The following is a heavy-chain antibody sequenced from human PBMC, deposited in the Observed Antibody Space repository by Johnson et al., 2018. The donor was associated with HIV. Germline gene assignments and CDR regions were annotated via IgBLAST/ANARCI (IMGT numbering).Heavy chain of an antibody. D-gene: IGHD3-9*01. CDR1: GFTFSNAW. V-gene: IGHV3-15*01. CDR3: TTPGYDTEDAFDI. Sequence: VQLVESGGGLVKPGGSLRLSCAASGFTFSNAWMSWVRQAPGKGLEWVGRIKSKTDGETTDYAAPVKGRFTISRDDSKNTLYLQRNSLKTEDTAVYYCTTPGYDTEDAFDIWGQGTMVTVSS. J-gene: IGHJ3*02. CDR2: IKSKTDGETT.